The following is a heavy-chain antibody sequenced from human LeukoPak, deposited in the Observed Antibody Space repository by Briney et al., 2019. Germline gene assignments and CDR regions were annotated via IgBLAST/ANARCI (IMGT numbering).Heavy chain of an antibody. J-gene: IGHJ6*02. D-gene: IGHD6-13*01. CDR3: ARVRAAAGKYYGMDV. CDR2: IIPSGGST. Sequence: ASVKVSCKASGYTFTSYQMNWVRQAPGQGLEWMGVIIPSGGSTSYAQKFQGRVTMTRDTSISTAYMELSRLRSDDTAVYYCARVRAAAGKYYGMDVWGQGTTVTVSS. CDR1: GYTFTSYQ. V-gene: IGHV1-46*01.